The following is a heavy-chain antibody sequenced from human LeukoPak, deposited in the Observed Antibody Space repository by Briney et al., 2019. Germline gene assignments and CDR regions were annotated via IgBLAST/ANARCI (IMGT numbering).Heavy chain of an antibody. Sequence: GGSLRLSCAASGFTFSSYWMSWVRQAPGKGLEWVANIKQDGSEKYYVDSVKGRFTISRDNAKNSLYLQMNSLRAEDTAVYYCARGQHRYDLWSGYWTHYGMDVWGQGTTVTVSS. D-gene: IGHD3-3*01. CDR1: GFTFSSYW. CDR2: IKQDGSEK. CDR3: ARGQHRYDLWSGYWTHYGMDV. J-gene: IGHJ6*02. V-gene: IGHV3-7*01.